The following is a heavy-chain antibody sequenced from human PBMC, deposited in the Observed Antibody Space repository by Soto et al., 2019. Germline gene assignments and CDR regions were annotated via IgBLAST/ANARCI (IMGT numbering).Heavy chain of an antibody. CDR2: IIPIFGTA. D-gene: IGHD2-2*01. J-gene: IGHJ5*02. CDR3: ARTPYCISTSCLYNWFDP. Sequence: SVKVSCKASGGTFSSYAISWVRQAPGQGLEWMGGIIPIFGTANYAQKFQGRVTITADESTSTAYMELSSLRSEDTAVYYCARTPYCISTSCLYNWFDPWGQGTLVTVSS. CDR1: GGTFSSYA. V-gene: IGHV1-69*13.